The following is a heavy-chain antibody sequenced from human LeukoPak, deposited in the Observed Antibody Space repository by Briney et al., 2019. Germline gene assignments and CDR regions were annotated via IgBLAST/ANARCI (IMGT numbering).Heavy chain of an antibody. V-gene: IGHV1-18*01. D-gene: IGHD3-22*01. CDR3: ARDLATYYYDSSGTSTPYYFDY. CDR2: ISAYNGNT. CDR1: GYTFTSYG. Sequence: ASVKVSCKASGYTFTSYGISWVRQAPGQGLEWMGWISAYNGNTNYAQKLQGRVTMTRDTSTSTVYMELSSLRSEDTAVYYCARDLATYYYDSSGTSTPYYFDYWGQGTLVTVSS. J-gene: IGHJ4*02.